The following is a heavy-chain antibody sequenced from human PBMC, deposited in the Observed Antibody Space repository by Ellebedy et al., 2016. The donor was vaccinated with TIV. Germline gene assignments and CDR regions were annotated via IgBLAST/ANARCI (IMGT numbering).Heavy chain of an antibody. V-gene: IGHV3-73*01. Sequence: GGSLRLSCAASGFTFSGSAMHWVRQASGKGLEWVGRIRSKANSYATAYAASVKGRFTISRDDSKNTAYLQMNSLKTEDTAVYYCTRHMGFDILTGYYSGAFDIWGQGTMVIVSS. CDR2: IRSKANSYAT. J-gene: IGHJ3*02. CDR1: GFTFSGSA. D-gene: IGHD3-9*01. CDR3: TRHMGFDILTGYYSGAFDI.